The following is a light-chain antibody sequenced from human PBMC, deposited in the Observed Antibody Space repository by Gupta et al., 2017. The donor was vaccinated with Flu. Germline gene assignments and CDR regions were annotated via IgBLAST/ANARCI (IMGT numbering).Light chain of an antibody. Sequence: DIQMTQSPSSLSASVGDRVTITCRASQSISYFLNWYQQKPGKAPKLLIYAASQLQSGVPSRFSGSGSGTDFTLTISSLQPEDFAAYYCQQTYRTPPYTFGQGTKLEIK. CDR3: QQTYRTPPYT. V-gene: IGKV1-39*01. J-gene: IGKJ2*01. CDR1: QSISYF. CDR2: AAS.